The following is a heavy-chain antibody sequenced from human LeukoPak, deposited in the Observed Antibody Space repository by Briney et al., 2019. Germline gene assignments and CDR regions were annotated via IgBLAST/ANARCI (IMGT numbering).Heavy chain of an antibody. Sequence: SETLSLTCTVSGGSVSSGSYYWSWIRQPPGKGLEWIGYIYYSGSTNYNPSLKSRVTISVDTSKNQFSLKLSSVTAADTAVYYCARQISSSWYYFDYWGRGTLVTVSS. CDR1: GGSVSSGSYY. CDR3: ARQISSSWYYFDY. J-gene: IGHJ4*02. CDR2: IYYSGST. V-gene: IGHV4-61*01. D-gene: IGHD6-13*01.